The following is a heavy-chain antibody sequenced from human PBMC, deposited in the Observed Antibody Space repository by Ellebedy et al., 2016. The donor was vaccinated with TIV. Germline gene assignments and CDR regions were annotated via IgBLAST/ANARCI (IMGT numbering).Heavy chain of an antibody. CDR3: AKDQSKEVQWLDDPFDI. V-gene: IGHV3-30*18. J-gene: IGHJ3*02. Sequence: GGSLRLSXVASRIAFDLYGMHWVRQAPGRGLEWVAVISFDGGNQYYADSVQGRFTISRDNSKNTLFLQMTSLRPEDTAVYFCAKDQSKEVQWLDDPFDIWGRGTMVTVSS. CDR1: RIAFDLYG. D-gene: IGHD6-19*01. CDR2: ISFDGGNQ.